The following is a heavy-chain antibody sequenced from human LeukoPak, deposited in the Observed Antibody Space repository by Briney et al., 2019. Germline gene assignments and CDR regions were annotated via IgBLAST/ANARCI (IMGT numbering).Heavy chain of an antibody. J-gene: IGHJ4*02. V-gene: IGHV3-48*03. CDR2: ISSSGSTI. D-gene: IGHD3-22*01. CDR1: GFTFSSYE. Sequence: GGSLRLSCAASGFTFSSYEMNWVRQAPGKGLEWVSYISSSGSTIYYADSVKGRFTISRDNAKNSLYLQMNSLRAEDTAVYYCARDLRRYYDSSGHQPTFDYWGQGTLVTVSS. CDR3: ARDLRRYYDSSGHQPTFDY.